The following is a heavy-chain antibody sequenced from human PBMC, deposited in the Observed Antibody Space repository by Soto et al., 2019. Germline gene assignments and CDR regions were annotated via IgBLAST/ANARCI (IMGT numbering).Heavy chain of an antibody. J-gene: IGHJ6*03. D-gene: IGHD3-10*01. CDR1: GFTVSNSY. V-gene: IGHV3-66*01. CDR2: IYSGGNT. Sequence: GGSLRLSCAASGFTVSNSYMSWVRQAPGKGLEWVSVIYSGGNTYYADSVKGRFTISRDNSKNTLCLQMNSLRAEDTAVYYCAKEADGLLWFGDLTPANYYYMDVWGKGTTVTVSS. CDR3: AKEADGLLWFGDLTPANYYYMDV.